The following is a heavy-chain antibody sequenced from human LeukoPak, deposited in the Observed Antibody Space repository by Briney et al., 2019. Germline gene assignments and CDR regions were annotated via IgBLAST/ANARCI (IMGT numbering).Heavy chain of an antibody. J-gene: IGHJ4*02. CDR3: ARPYSGRFGY. CDR2: IYHSGST. D-gene: IGHD1-26*01. Sequence: SETLSLTCAVSGYSISSGYCWGWIRQPPGKGLEWIGSIYHSGSTYYNPSLKSRVTISVDTSKNQFSLKLSSVTAADTAVYYCARPYSGRFGYWGQGTLVTVSS. CDR1: GYSISSGYC. V-gene: IGHV4-38-2*01.